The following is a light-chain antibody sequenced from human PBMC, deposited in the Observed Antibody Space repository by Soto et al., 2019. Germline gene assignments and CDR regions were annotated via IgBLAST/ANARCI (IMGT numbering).Light chain of an antibody. V-gene: IGLV2-14*01. Sequence: SALTQPASVSGSPRQSITISCTGTSSDVGDYPYVSWYQQHPGKVPKLIIYEVTNRPSGVTSRFSGSKSENTASLTISGLQAEDEADYYCSSYSATNTLVFGSGTKVTVL. CDR2: EVT. CDR3: SSYSATNTLV. CDR1: SSDVGDYPY. J-gene: IGLJ1*01.